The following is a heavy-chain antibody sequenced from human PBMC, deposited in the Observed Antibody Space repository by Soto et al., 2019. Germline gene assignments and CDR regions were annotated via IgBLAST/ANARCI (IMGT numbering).Heavy chain of an antibody. CDR3: ARGRDGDY. D-gene: IGHD6-6*01. CDR2: ISAHNGNT. J-gene: IGHJ4*02. CDR1: GYTFTSYG. V-gene: IGHV1-18*01. Sequence: QVHLVQSGAEVKKPGASVKVSCKGSGYTFTSYGITWVRQAPGQGLEWMGWISAHNGNTDYAQKLQGRVTVTRDTSTSTAYMEMRSLRSDDTAVDYCARGRDGDYWGQGALVTVPS.